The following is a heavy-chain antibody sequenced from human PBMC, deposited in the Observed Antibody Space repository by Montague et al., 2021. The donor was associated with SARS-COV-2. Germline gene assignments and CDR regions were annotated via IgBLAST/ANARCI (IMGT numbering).Heavy chain of an antibody. CDR2: IYYSGST. D-gene: IGHD4-23*01. J-gene: IGHJ4*02. CDR3: ARHMGQVYGGNTNVPTFGY. CDR1: GGSISSSSYY. Sequence: SETLSLTCTVSGGSISSSSYYWGWIRQPPGKGLEWIGSIYYSGSTYYNPSLKSRVTISVDTSKNQFSLKLSSVTAADTAVYYCARHMGQVYGGNTNVPTFGYWGQGTLVTASS. V-gene: IGHV4-39*01.